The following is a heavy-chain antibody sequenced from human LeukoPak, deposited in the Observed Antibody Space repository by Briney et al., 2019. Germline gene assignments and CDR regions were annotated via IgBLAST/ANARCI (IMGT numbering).Heavy chain of an antibody. Sequence: GGSLRLSCAASGFTFSKYAVSWVRQAPGKGLEWVSSISGSGDSTYYADSVKGRFTISRDNSKNTLFLQVNSLRADDTAVYYCASVTYSGSNDSSGYYYYFDYWGQGTLVTVSS. D-gene: IGHD3-22*01. CDR3: ASVTYSGSNDSSGYYYYFDY. CDR2: ISGSGDST. CDR1: GFTFSKYA. J-gene: IGHJ4*02. V-gene: IGHV3-23*01.